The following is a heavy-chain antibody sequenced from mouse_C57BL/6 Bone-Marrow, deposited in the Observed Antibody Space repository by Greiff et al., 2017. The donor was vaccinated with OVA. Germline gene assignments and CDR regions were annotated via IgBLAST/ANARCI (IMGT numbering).Heavy chain of an antibody. CDR1: GYTFTDYY. V-gene: IGHV1-19*01. J-gene: IGHJ2*01. CDR3: ARFTTVVAYYFDY. D-gene: IGHD1-1*01. Sequence: VQLQQSGPVLVKPGASVKMSCKASGYTFTDYYMNWVKQIHGKSLEWIGVINPYNGGTSYNQKFKGKATLTVDKSSSTAYMELNSLTSEDSAVYYCARFTTVVAYYFDYWGQGTTLTVSS. CDR2: INPYNGGT.